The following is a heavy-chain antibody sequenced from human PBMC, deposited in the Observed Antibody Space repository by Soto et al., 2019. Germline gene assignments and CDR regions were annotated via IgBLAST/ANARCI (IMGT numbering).Heavy chain of an antibody. D-gene: IGHD3-3*01. J-gene: IGHJ5*02. CDR2: INPNSGGT. Sequence: ASVKVSCKASGYTFTGYYMHWVRQAPGQGLEWMGWINPNSGGTNYAQKFQGWVTMTRDTSISTAYMELSRLRSDDTAVYYCARGLRLNTYYDSWSGYSRVVTPSWFDTWGQGTLVTVSS. CDR3: ARGLRLNTYYDSWSGYSRVVTPSWFDT. CDR1: GYTFTGYY. V-gene: IGHV1-2*04.